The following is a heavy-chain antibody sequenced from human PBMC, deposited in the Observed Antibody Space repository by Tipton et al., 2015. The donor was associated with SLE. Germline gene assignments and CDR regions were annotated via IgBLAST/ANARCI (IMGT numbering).Heavy chain of an antibody. CDR2: NYYSGST. V-gene: IGHV4-59*12. CDR1: GGSISSYY. Sequence: TLSLTCTVSGGSISSYYWSWIRQPPGKGLEWIGYNYYSGSTNYNPSLKSRVTISVDTSKNQFSLKVSSVTAADTAVYYCARAPGQLWPWDYWGQGTLVTVSS. J-gene: IGHJ4*02. D-gene: IGHD5-18*01. CDR3: ARAPGQLWPWDY.